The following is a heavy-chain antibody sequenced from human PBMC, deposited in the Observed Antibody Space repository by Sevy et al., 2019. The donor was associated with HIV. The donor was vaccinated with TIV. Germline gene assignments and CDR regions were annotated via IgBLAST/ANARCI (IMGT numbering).Heavy chain of an antibody. V-gene: IGHV3-48*03. CDR3: AKRGGQYDLGMDV. CDR2: ISTSGSNR. Sequence: GGSLRLSCVASGFTFSSFEMNWVRQAPGKGLEWVSSISTSGSNRDYADSLKGRVTISRDNAKKSLYLQMNSLRVEDTAIYFCAKRGGQYDLGMDVWGQGTTVTVSS. CDR1: GFTFSSFE. J-gene: IGHJ6*02. D-gene: IGHD1-1*01.